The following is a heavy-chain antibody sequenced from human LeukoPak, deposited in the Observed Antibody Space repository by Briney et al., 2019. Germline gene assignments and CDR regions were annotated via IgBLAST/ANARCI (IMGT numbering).Heavy chain of an antibody. CDR3: ARDPDYGDN. D-gene: IGHD4/OR15-4a*01. CDR1: GFTFSSYA. V-gene: IGHV3-53*01. Sequence: GGSLRLSCAASGFTFSSYAMTWVRQAPGKGLEWVSVIYVGGTTYYADSVRGRFTISRDNSKNTLYLQMSSLRAEDTAVYYCARDPDYGDNWGLGTLVIVSS. J-gene: IGHJ4*02. CDR2: IYVGGTT.